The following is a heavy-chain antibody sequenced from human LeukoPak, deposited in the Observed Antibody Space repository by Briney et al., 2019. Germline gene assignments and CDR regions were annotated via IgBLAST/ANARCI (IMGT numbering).Heavy chain of an antibody. J-gene: IGHJ5*02. CDR2: IIPILGIA. CDR1: GGTFSSYA. D-gene: IGHD3-3*01. Sequence: SVKVSCKASGGTFSSYAISWVRQAPGQGLEWMGRIIPILGIANYAQKFQGRVTITADKSTSTAYMELSSLRSEDTAVYYCAREMGTLDYDFWSGTNPGWFDPWGQGTLVTVSS. V-gene: IGHV1-69*04. CDR3: AREMGTLDYDFWSGTNPGWFDP.